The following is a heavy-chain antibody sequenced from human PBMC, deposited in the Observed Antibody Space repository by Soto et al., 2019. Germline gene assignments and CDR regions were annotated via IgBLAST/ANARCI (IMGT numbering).Heavy chain of an antibody. Sequence: SETLSLTCAVYGGSFSGYYWSWIRQPPGKGLEWIGEINHSGSTNYNPSLKSRVTISVDTSKNQFSLKLSSVTAADTAVYYCARGPLSIAARWYYFDYWGQGTLVTVSS. CDR1: GGSFSGYY. D-gene: IGHD6-6*01. CDR2: INHSGST. V-gene: IGHV4-34*01. CDR3: ARGPLSIAARWYYFDY. J-gene: IGHJ4*02.